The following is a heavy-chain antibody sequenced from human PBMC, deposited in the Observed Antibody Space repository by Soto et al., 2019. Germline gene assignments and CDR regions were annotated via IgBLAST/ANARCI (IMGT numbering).Heavy chain of an antibody. CDR1: GFNFINAW. J-gene: IGHJ4*02. D-gene: IGHD3-10*01. V-gene: IGHV3-15*07. CDR3: TTSLYYYGSGSLDY. Sequence: GGSLRLSSTASGFNFINAWRNWVRQAPGKGLEWVGRIKSKTDGGTTDYAASVKGRFTISRDDSKNTLYLQMNSLKTEDTAVYYCTTSLYYYGSGSLDYWGQGTLVTVSS. CDR2: IKSKTDGGTT.